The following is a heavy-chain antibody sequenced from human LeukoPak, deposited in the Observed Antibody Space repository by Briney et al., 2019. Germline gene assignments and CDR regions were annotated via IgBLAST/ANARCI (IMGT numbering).Heavy chain of an antibody. CDR1: GFSFSTYG. Sequence: PGGSLRLSCAASGFSFSTYGMHWVRQAPGKGLEWVTFMQYDGSEEYYADSVKGRFTISRDNSKNTLYLQMDSLRGEDTAAYYCAGKAAAYYFVYWGQGTLVTVSS. D-gene: IGHD2-2*01. CDR2: MQYDGSEE. V-gene: IGHV3-30*02. CDR3: AGKAAAYYFVY. J-gene: IGHJ4*02.